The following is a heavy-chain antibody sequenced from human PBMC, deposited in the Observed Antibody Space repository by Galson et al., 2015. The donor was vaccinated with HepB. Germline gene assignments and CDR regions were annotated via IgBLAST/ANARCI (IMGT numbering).Heavy chain of an antibody. D-gene: IGHD6-13*01. Sequence: SETLSLTCTVSGGSISSFCWSWIRQPPGKALEWIGYIYYSGSATYYSGSTNYNPSLKSRVTMSLDTSKNQFSLRLSSVTAADTALYYCARIPLGSSSWPYYFDYWGQGTLVTVSS. CDR1: GGSISSFC. V-gene: IGHV4-59*01. CDR3: ARIPLGSSSWPYYFDY. J-gene: IGHJ4*02. CDR2: IYYSGSATYYSGST.